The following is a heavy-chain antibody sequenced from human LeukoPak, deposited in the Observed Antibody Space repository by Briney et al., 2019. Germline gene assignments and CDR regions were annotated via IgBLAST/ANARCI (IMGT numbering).Heavy chain of an antibody. CDR1: GFSFSTAGVS. CDR2: NYWNDDK. V-gene: IGHV2-5*01. J-gene: IGHJ5*02. D-gene: IGHD1-1*01. Sequence: SGPMLVKPTQTLTLTCTFSGFSFSTAGVSVGWVRQPPGKALEWLAVNYWNDDKRFSPSLKTRLTITKDTSKNQVILKMTNMDPVDTATYYCVHSPSYMLSGVAYKYNYLDPWGQGILVTVSS. CDR3: VHSPSYMLSGVAYKYNYLDP.